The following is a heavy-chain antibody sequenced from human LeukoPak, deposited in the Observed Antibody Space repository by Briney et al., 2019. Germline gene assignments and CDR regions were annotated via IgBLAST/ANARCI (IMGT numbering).Heavy chain of an antibody. CDR1: GFTVSSNY. J-gene: IGHJ4*02. CDR3: ARDQRRELVFDY. D-gene: IGHD1-7*01. V-gene: IGHV3-66*02. Sequence: PGGSLRLSCAASGFTVSSNYMSWVRQAPGKGLEWVSVIYSGGSTYYADSVKGRFTISRDNSKNTLYLRMNSLRAEDTAVYYCARDQRRELVFDYWGQGTLVTVSS. CDR2: IYSGGST.